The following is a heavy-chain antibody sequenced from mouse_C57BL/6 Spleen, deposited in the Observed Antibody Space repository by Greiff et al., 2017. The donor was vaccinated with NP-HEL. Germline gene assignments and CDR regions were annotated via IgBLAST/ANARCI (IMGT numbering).Heavy chain of an antibody. Sequence: DVKLQESGPGLVKPSQSLSLTCSVTGYSITSGYYWNWIRQFPGNKLEWMGYISYDGSNNYNPSLKNRISITRDTSKNQFFLKLNSVTTEDTATYYGARGGYYGSSYVWFAYWGQGTLVTVSA. J-gene: IGHJ3*01. D-gene: IGHD1-1*01. CDR1: GYSITSGYY. CDR3: ARGGYYGSSYVWFAY. CDR2: ISYDGSN. V-gene: IGHV3-6*01.